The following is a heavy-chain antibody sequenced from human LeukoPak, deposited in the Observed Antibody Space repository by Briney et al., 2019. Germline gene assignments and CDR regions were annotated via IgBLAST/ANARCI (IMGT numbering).Heavy chain of an antibody. Sequence: GASVKVSCKASGYTFTGYYMHWVRQAPGQGLEWMGRINPNSGGTNYAQKFQGRVTMTRDTSISTAYMELSRLRSDDTAVYYCAMGTQWLDRLVLNLPAQFDYWGQGTLVTVSS. V-gene: IGHV1-2*06. CDR2: INPNSGGT. CDR1: GYTFTGYY. J-gene: IGHJ4*02. CDR3: AMGTQWLDRLVLNLPAQFDY. D-gene: IGHD6-19*01.